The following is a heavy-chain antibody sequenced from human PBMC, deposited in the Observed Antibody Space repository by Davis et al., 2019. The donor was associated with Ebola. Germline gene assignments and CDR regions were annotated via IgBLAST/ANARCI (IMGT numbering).Heavy chain of an antibody. Sequence: PGGSLRLSCAASGFTFSSYWMHWVRQAPGKGLEWVSSISSSSSYIYYADSVKGRFTISRDNAKNSLYLQMNSLRAEDTAVYYCARDTVVPAAYYYYGMDVWGQGTTVTVSS. CDR1: GFTFSSYW. CDR2: ISSSSSYI. V-gene: IGHV3-21*01. J-gene: IGHJ6*02. D-gene: IGHD2-2*01. CDR3: ARDTVVPAAYYYYGMDV.